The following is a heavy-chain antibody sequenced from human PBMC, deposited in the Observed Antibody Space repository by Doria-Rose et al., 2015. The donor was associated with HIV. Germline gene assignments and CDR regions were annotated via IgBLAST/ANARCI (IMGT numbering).Heavy chain of an antibody. Sequence: VQLLETGGGVVQPGKSLRLSCVASGYSFSSYGMHWVRQAPAKGLEWVASTSYSGSNNYYADSVKGRFTISRDTSKSTLYLQMNTMRFEDTAVYHCVKDTGGNSGSDAFDLWGQGAMVTVSS. CDR3: VKDTGGNSGSDAFDL. V-gene: IGHV3-30*18. CDR1: GYSFSSYG. CDR2: TSYSGSNN. J-gene: IGHJ3*01. D-gene: IGHD2-21*01.